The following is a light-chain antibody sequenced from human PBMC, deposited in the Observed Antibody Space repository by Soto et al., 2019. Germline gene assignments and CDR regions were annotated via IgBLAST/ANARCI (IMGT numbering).Light chain of an antibody. CDR2: GTT. V-gene: IGKV3-20*01. Sequence: ETVLTQSPGTLSLSPGERATLSCRASQSVSTNYLAWYQQKPGLAPRLVIYGTTSRATGIPDRFSGSGSGTYFTLNISRLEPEDFAVYYCQQYSGSSYTFGQGTKLEI. J-gene: IGKJ2*01. CDR1: QSVSTNY. CDR3: QQYSGSSYT.